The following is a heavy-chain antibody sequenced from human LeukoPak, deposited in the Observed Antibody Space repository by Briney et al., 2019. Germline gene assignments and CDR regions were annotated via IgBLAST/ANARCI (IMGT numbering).Heavy chain of an antibody. V-gene: IGHV3-48*01. D-gene: IGHD5-24*01. J-gene: IGHJ2*01. CDR2: ISSSSSTI. Sequence: PGGSLRLSCAASGFTFSSYSMNWVRQAPGKGLEWVSYISSSSSTIYYADSVKGRFTISRDNAKNSLYLQMNSLRAEDTAVYYCAREALARVEIRYWYFDLWGRGTLVTVSS. CDR3: AREALARVEIRYWYFDL. CDR1: GFTFSSYS.